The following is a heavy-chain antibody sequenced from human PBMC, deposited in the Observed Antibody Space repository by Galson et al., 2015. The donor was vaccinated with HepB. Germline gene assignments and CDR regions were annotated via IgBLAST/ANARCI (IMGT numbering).Heavy chain of an antibody. V-gene: IGHV4-34*01. CDR1: GGSFIGNY. CDR2: INYGGST. Sequence: SETLSLTCAVYGGSFIGNYWSWTRQSPGKGLEWIGEINYGGSTNYNPSFKSRVTISIDTSKNQFSLRLSSVTAADTAVYYCARQGIYMSAIWLSRKNNWLDPWSQGIPVTVSS. J-gene: IGHJ5*02. CDR3: ARQGIYMSAIWLSRKNNWLDP. D-gene: IGHD3-10*01.